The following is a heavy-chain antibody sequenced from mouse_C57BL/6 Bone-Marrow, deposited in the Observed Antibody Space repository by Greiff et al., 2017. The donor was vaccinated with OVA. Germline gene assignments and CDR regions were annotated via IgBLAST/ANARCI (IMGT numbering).Heavy chain of an antibody. J-gene: IGHJ3*01. CDR2: IRNKANNHAT. D-gene: IGHD1-1*01. V-gene: IGHV6-6*01. CDR1: GFTFSDAW. Sequence: EVQLQESGGGLVQPGGSMKLSCAASGFTFSDAWMDWVRQSPEKGLEWVAEIRNKANNHATYYAESVKGRFTISRDDSKSSVYLQMNSLRAEDTGIYYCTRPLYYYGSSYWFAYWGQGTLVTVSA. CDR3: TRPLYYYGSSYWFAY.